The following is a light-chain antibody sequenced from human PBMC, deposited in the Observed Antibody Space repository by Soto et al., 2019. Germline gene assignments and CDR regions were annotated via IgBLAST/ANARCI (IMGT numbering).Light chain of an antibody. CDR2: GAS. V-gene: IGKV3-11*01. J-gene: IGKJ5*01. CDR3: QQRRSWPPTIT. CDR1: QSVSSN. Sequence: PGGRATFSCRASQSVSSNLAWYQQKPGQAPRLLIYGASIRATGIPARFSGSGSGTDFTLTISSLEPEDFAVYYCQQRRSWPPTITFGQGTRLEIK.